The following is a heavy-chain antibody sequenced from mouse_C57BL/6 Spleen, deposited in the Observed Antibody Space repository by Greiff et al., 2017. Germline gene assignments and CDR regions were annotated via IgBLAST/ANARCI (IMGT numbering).Heavy chain of an antibody. CDR2: IDPETGGT. CDR1: GYTFTDYE. CDR3: TRSQLGLDY. D-gene: IGHD4-1*02. V-gene: IGHV1-15*01. Sequence: VQLQQSGAELVRPGASVTLSCKASGYTFTDYEMHWVKQTPVHGLEWIGAIDPETGGTAYNQKFKGKAILTADKSSSTAYMELRSLTSEDSAVYYCTRSQLGLDYWGQGTTLTVSS. J-gene: IGHJ2*01.